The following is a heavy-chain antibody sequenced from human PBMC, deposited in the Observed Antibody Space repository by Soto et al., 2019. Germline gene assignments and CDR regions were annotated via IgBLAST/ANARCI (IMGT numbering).Heavy chain of an antibody. Sequence: QVQLVESGGGVVQPGRSLRLSCAASGFTFSSYGMHWVRQAPGKGLEWVAVIWYDGSNKYYADSVKGRFTISRDNSKNTLYLQTNSLRAEDTAVYYCARGPRARITMVRGVIDYWGQGTLVTVSS. CDR2: IWYDGSNK. V-gene: IGHV3-33*01. J-gene: IGHJ4*02. CDR3: ARGPRARITMVRGVIDY. D-gene: IGHD3-10*01. CDR1: GFTFSSYG.